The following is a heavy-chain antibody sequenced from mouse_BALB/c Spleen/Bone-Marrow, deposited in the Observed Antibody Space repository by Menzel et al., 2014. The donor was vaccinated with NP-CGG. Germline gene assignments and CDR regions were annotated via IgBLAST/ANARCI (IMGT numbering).Heavy chain of an antibody. V-gene: IGHV2-9*02. J-gene: IGHJ1*01. CDR2: IWAGGST. CDR1: GFSLTSYG. Sequence: QVQLQQPGPGLVAPSQSLSITCTVSGFSLTSYGVHWVRQPPGKGLEWLGVIWAGGSTNYNSALTSRLSISKDNSKSQVFLKMNSLQTDDTAMYYCARGGGSWYFDVWGAGTTVTVSS. CDR3: ARGGGSWYFDV.